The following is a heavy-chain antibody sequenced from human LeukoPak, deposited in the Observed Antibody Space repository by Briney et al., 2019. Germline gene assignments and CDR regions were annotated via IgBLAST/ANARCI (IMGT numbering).Heavy chain of an antibody. Sequence: SVKVSCKASGFTFTSSAMQWVRQARGQRLEWIGWIVVGSGNTNYAQKFQERVTMTRDTSISTAYMELSRLRSDGTAVYYCARDRIMITFGGVIDPFDPWGQGTLVTVSS. CDR2: IVVGSGNT. CDR3: ARDRIMITFGGVIDPFDP. CDR1: GFTFTSSA. J-gene: IGHJ5*02. V-gene: IGHV1-58*02. D-gene: IGHD3-16*02.